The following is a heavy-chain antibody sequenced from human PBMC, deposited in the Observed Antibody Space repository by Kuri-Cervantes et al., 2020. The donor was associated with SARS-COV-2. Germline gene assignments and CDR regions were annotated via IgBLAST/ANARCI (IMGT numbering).Heavy chain of an antibody. J-gene: IGHJ3*02. Sequence: SETLSLTCTVSGGSISSYYWSWIRQPPAKGMEWIGYIYYSGSTNYNPSLDSQVTISVDTSTNQFSLKLSSVTAADTAVYYCARHFSLTGSTFHIWGQGTMVTVSS. D-gene: IGHD3-9*01. V-gene: IGHV4-59*08. CDR3: ARHFSLTGSTFHI. CDR2: IYYSGST. CDR1: GGSISSYY.